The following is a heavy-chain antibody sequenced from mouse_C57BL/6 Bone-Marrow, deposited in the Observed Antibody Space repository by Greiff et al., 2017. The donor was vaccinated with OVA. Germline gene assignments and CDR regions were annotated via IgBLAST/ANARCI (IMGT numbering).Heavy chain of an antibody. D-gene: IGHD1-1*01. CDR3: ARGGTTVRGFDY. CDR1: GYSITSGYY. V-gene: IGHV3-6*01. CDR2: ISYDGSN. J-gene: IGHJ2*01. Sequence: DVKLQESGPGLVKPSQSLSLTCSVTGYSITSGYYWNWIRQFPGNKLEWMGYISYDGSNNYNPSLKNRISITRDTSKNQFFLKLNSVTTEDTATYYCARGGTTVRGFDYWGQGTTLTVSS.